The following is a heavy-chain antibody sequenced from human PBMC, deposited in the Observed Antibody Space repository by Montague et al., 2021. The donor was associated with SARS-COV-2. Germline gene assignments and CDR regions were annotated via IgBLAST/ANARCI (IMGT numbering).Heavy chain of an antibody. Sequence: SETLSLTCTVSGGPFRSSAYFWGWIRQPPGKGLEWIGSIHNNGPTYYNSSLKSRVSISVDTSKNQFSLKLSSVTAADTAVYYCARAFIAAAGTTSFDYWGQGTLVTVSS. V-gene: IGHV4-39*01. CDR1: GGPFRSSAYF. CDR2: IHNNGPT. J-gene: IGHJ4*02. D-gene: IGHD6-13*01. CDR3: ARAFIAAAGTTSFDY.